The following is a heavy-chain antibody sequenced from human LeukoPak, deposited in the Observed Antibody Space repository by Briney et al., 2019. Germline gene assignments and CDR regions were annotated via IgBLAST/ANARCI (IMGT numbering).Heavy chain of an antibody. J-gene: IGHJ4*02. Sequence: GGSLRLSCATSGFTFSSYAMSWVRQAPGKGLEWVSSISGSGGNTYYADSVKGRFTISRDYSKNTLYLQMNSLRAEDTAVYYCAREKNYDYVWGSYRQTYYFDYWGQGTLVTVSS. CDR1: GFTFSSYA. V-gene: IGHV3-23*01. D-gene: IGHD3-16*02. CDR3: AREKNYDYVWGSYRQTYYFDY. CDR2: ISGSGGNT.